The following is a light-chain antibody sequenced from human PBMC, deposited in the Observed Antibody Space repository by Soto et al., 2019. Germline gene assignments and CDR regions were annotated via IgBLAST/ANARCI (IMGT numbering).Light chain of an antibody. CDR3: HQYNGWLT. V-gene: IGKV3-15*01. CDR1: QSVYSN. Sequence: EIVMTQSPPTLSVSPGDTATLSCRASQSVYSNLAWYQQKPGQAPRLLIHGASTRATGIPARFSGSGSGTEFTLTISSLQSEDLAVYFCHQYNGWLTFGQGTKVEIK. J-gene: IGKJ1*01. CDR2: GAS.